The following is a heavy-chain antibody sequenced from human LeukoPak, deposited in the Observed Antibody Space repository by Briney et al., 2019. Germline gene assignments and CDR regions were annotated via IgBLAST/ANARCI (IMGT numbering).Heavy chain of an antibody. D-gene: IGHD5-18*01. CDR1: GGSFSGDY. CDR2: INHSGST. CDR3: ASGYSYGYAGGATPY. V-gene: IGHV4-34*01. Sequence: PSETLSLTCAVYGGSFSGDYWSWIRQPPGKGLEWNGEINHSGSTNYNPSLMSRVTISVDTSKNQFSLKLSSVTAADTAVYYCASGYSYGYAGGATPYWGQGTLVTVSS. J-gene: IGHJ4*02.